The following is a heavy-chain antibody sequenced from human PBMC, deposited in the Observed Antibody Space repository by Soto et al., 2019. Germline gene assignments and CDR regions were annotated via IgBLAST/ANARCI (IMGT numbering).Heavy chain of an antibody. D-gene: IGHD6-6*01. CDR3: ARSEASIAALFDY. CDR1: GGSISSGGYY. V-gene: IGHV4-31*03. CDR2: IYYSGST. Sequence: QVQLQESGPGLVKPSQTLSLTCTVSGGSISSGGYYWSWIRQHPGKGLEWIGYIYYSGSTYYNPSLKSRVTISVDTSKNQCSLKLSSVTAADTAVYYCARSEASIAALFDYWGQGTLVTVSS. J-gene: IGHJ4*02.